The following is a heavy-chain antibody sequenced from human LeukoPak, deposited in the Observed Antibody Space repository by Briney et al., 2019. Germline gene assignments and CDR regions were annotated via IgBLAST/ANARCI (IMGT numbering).Heavy chain of an antibody. D-gene: IGHD3-3*01. J-gene: IGHJ3*02. Sequence: SETLSLTCTVSGGSISSSSYYWGWIRQPPGKGLEWIGSIYYSGSTYYNPSLKSRVTISVDTSKNQFSLKLSSVTAADTAVYYCARPSDYDFWSGYYSSGGAVMPRHDAFDIWGQGTMVTVSS. CDR1: GGSISSSSYY. V-gene: IGHV4-39*01. CDR3: ARPSDYDFWSGYYSSGGAVMPRHDAFDI. CDR2: IYYSGST.